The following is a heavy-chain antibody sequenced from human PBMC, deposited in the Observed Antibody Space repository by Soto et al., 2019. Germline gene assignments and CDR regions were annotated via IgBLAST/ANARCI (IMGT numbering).Heavy chain of an antibody. CDR2: IKSQTDGGTT. J-gene: IGHJ4*02. V-gene: IGHV3-15*07. Sequence: SNAWMNWVRQAPGKGLEWVGRIKSQTDGGTTDYAAPVKGRFTISRDDSKNTLYLQMNSLKTDDTAVYHCTTDVVGYSYGLDYWGQGTLVTVSS. D-gene: IGHD5-18*01. CDR3: TTDVVGYSYGLDY. CDR1: SNAW.